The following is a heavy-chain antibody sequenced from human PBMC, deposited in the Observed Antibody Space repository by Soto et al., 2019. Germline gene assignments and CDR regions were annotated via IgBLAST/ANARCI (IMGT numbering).Heavy chain of an antibody. CDR3: ARKTTVTTCFDY. Sequence: QVQLQESGTGMVKPSQTLSLTCTVSGGSISSGGYYWSWIRQHPGKGLEWIGYIYYSGSTYYNPSLKSRVTISVDTSKNQFSLKLSSVTAADTAVYYCARKTTVTTCFDYWGQGTLVTVSS. V-gene: IGHV4-31*03. J-gene: IGHJ4*02. D-gene: IGHD4-17*01. CDR2: IYYSGST. CDR1: GGSISSGGYY.